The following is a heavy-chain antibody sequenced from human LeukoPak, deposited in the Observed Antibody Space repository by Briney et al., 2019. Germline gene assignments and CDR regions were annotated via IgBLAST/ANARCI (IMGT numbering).Heavy chain of an antibody. J-gene: IGHJ3*02. CDR3: ARPMTTVTTDFDI. D-gene: IGHD4-17*01. CDR2: IIPIFGTA. V-gene: IGHV1-69*05. Sequence: SVKVSRKASGGTFSSYAISWVRQAPGQGLEWMGRIIPIFGTANYAQKFQGRVTITTDESTSTAYMELSSLRSEDTAVYYCARPMTTVTTDFDIWGQGTMVTVSS. CDR1: GGTFSSYA.